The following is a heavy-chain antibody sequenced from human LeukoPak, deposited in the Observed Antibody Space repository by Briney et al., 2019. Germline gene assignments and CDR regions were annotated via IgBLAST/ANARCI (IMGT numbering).Heavy chain of an antibody. CDR2: ISSSSSYI. CDR3: ARVEYYYDSSGPVFY. CDR1: GFTFSSYS. V-gene: IGHV3-21*01. J-gene: IGHJ4*02. Sequence: GGSLRLSCAASGFTFSSYSMKWVRQAPGKGLEWVSSISSSSSYIYYADSVKGRFTISRDNAKNSLYLQMNSLRAEDTAVYYCARVEYYYDSSGPVFYWGQGTLVTVSS. D-gene: IGHD3-22*01.